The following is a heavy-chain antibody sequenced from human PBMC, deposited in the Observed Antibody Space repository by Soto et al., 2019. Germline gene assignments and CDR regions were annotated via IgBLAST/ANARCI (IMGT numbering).Heavy chain of an antibody. V-gene: IGHV4-59*08. CDR3: ASSIAAAGAYYYYGMDV. CDR2: IYYSGST. CDR1: GGSISSYY. D-gene: IGHD6-13*01. J-gene: IGHJ6*02. Sequence: QVQLQESGPGLVKPSETLSLTCTVSGGSISSYYWSWIRQPPGKGLEWIGYIYYSGSTNYNPSLRSRGTISVDKSKTQFSLRLSSVTAADTAVYYCASSIAAAGAYYYYGMDVWGQGTTVTVSS.